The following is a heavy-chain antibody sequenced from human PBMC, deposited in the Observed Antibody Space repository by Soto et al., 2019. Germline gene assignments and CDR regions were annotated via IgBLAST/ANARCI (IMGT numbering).Heavy chain of an antibody. J-gene: IGHJ4*02. CDR2: INHSGGT. V-gene: IGHV4-34*01. D-gene: IGHD3-3*01. CDR1: GGSFSGYY. Sequence: SETLSLTCAVYGGSFSGYYWSWIRQPPGKGLEWIGEINHSGGTNYNPSLKSRVTISVDTSKNQSSLKLSSVTAADTAVYYCARAQRAIFGVVTHFDYWGQGTLVTVSS. CDR3: ARAQRAIFGVVTHFDY.